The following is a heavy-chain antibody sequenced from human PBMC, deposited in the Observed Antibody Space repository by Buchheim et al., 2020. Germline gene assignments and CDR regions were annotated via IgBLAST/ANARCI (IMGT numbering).Heavy chain of an antibody. CDR3: ARVVSYYDFWSGKSYHNPREDYYYYYYMDV. J-gene: IGHJ6*03. CDR2: IYYSGST. Sequence: QVQLQESGPGLVKPSQTLSLTCTVSGGSISSGGYYWSWIRQHPGKGLEWIGYIYYSGSTYYNPSLKSRVTISVDTSKNQLSLKLSSVTAADTAVYYCARVVSYYDFWSGKSYHNPREDYYYYYYMDVWGKGTT. CDR1: GGSISSGGYY. D-gene: IGHD3-3*01. V-gene: IGHV4-31*03.